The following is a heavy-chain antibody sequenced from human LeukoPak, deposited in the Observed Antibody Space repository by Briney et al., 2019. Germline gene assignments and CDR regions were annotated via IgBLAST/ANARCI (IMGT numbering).Heavy chain of an antibody. CDR3: GRWLDHAMDV. J-gene: IGHJ6*04. Sequence: SETLSLICAVHDGSFSGYYWSWIRPPPGKGLEWTGEIDHSGSTNYNPALKSRVTISADMSKNKFSLKVTAVTAADTAVYYCGRWLDHAMDVWGKGTTVTVSS. V-gene: IGHV4-34*01. CDR2: IDHSGST. CDR1: DGSFSGYY. D-gene: IGHD3-22*01.